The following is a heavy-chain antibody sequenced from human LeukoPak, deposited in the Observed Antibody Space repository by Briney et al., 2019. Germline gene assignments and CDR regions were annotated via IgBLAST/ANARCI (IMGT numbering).Heavy chain of an antibody. CDR1: GFTFSSYA. V-gene: IGHV3-30-3*01. CDR3: ARVMDYGGFNIDY. CDR2: ISYDGSNK. D-gene: IGHD4-23*01. Sequence: PGRSLRLSCAASGFTFSSYAMHWVRQAPGKGLEWVAVISYDGSNKYYADSVKGRFTISRDNSKNTLYLQMNSLRAEDTAVYYCARVMDYGGFNIDYWGQGTLVTVSS. J-gene: IGHJ4*02.